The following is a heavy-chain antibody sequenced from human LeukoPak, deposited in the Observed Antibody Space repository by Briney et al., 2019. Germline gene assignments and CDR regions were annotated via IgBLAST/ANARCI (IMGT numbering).Heavy chain of an antibody. CDR2: ISAYNGNT. CDR3: ARVEKPYQGYYYDPFEY. D-gene: IGHD3-22*01. CDR1: GYTFTSYG. J-gene: IGHJ4*02. Sequence: ASVKVSCKASGYTFTSYGISWVRQAPGQGLEWMGWISAYNGNTNYAQKLQGRVTMTTDTSTSTAYMELRSLRSDDTAVYYCARVEKPYQGYYYDPFEYWGQGTLVTVSS. V-gene: IGHV1-18*01.